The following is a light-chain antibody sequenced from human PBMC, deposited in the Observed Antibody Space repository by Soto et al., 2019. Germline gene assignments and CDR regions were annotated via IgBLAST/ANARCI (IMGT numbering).Light chain of an antibody. Sequence: DIVMTQSPLSLPVTPGEPASISCRSSQSLLHSDGNNYLEWYLQKPGQSPHLLIYLGSRRSSGVPDRLSGSGSGTHFTLKISRVEADDVGVDYCMQTLQTPQWTFGQGTRVEIK. J-gene: IGKJ1*01. CDR2: LGS. CDR1: QSLLHSDGNNY. CDR3: MQTLQTPQWT. V-gene: IGKV2-28*01.